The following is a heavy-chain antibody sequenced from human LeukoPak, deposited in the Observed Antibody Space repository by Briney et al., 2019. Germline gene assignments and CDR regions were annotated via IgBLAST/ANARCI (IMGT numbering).Heavy chain of an antibody. V-gene: IGHV1-8*03. D-gene: IGHD3-3*01. CDR3: ARGRKSTFYDFWSGYRFDY. Sequence: ASVKVSCKASGYTFTSYDINWVRQATGQGLEWMGWMNPNSGNTGYAQKFQGRVTITRNTSISTAYMELSSLRSEDTAMYYCARGRKSTFYDFWSGYRFDYWGQGTLVTVSS. CDR2: MNPNSGNT. CDR1: GYTFTSYD. J-gene: IGHJ4*02.